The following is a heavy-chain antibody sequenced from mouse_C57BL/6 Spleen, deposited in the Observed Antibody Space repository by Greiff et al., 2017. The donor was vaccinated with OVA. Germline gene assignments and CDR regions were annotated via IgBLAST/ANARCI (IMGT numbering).Heavy chain of an antibody. Sequence: DVKLVESGPGMVKPSQSLSLTCTVTGYSITSGYDWHWIRHFPGNKLEWMGYISYSGSTNYNPSLKSRISITHDTSKNHFFLKLNSVTTEDTATYYCARGGAPPWFAYWGQGTLVTVSA. CDR2: ISYSGST. CDR3: ARGGAPPWFAY. J-gene: IGHJ3*01. V-gene: IGHV3-1*01. CDR1: GYSITSGYD.